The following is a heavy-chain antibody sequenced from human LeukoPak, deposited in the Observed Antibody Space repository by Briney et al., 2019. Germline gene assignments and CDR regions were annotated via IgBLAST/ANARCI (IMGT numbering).Heavy chain of an antibody. Sequence: SETLSLTCAVYGGSFSGYYWSWIRQPPGKGLEWIGEINHSGSTNYNPSLKSQVTISVDTSKNQFSLKLSSVTAADTAVYYCARMGRYYYDSSGYKRFDYWGQGTLVTVSS. CDR3: ARMGRYYYDSSGYKRFDY. CDR2: INHSGST. V-gene: IGHV4-34*01. CDR1: GGSFSGYY. J-gene: IGHJ4*02. D-gene: IGHD3-22*01.